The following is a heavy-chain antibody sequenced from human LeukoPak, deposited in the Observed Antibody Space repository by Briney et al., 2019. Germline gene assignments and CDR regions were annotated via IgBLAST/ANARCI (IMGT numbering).Heavy chain of an antibody. CDR3: AKDRASIAVADFDY. CDR2: IWYDGSNK. V-gene: IGHV3-33*06. Sequence: GRSLRLSCAASGFTFSSYGMHWVRQAPGKGLESVAVIWYDGSNKYYADSVKGRFTISRDNSKNTLYLQMNSLRAEDTAVYYCAKDRASIAVADFDYWGQGTLVTVSS. D-gene: IGHD6-19*01. CDR1: GFTFSSYG. J-gene: IGHJ4*02.